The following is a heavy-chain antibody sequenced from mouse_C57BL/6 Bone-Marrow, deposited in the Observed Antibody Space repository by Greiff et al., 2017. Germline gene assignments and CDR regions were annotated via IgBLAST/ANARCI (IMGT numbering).Heavy chain of an antibody. V-gene: IGHV1-61*01. CDR1: GYTFTSYW. Sequence: QVQLQQPGAELVRPGSSVKLSCKASGYTFTSYWMDWVKQRPGQGLEWIGNIYPSDSETHYNQKFKDKATLTVDKSSSTAYMQLSSLTSEDSAVYYCARGRATTVVYLDYWGQGTTLTVSS. D-gene: IGHD1-1*01. J-gene: IGHJ2*01. CDR2: IYPSDSET. CDR3: ARGRATTVVYLDY.